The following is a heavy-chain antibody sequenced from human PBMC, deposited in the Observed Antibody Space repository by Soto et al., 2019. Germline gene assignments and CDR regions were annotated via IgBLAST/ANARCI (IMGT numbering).Heavy chain of an antibody. CDR1: GYPVTAYY. J-gene: IGHJ3*02. CDR2: INPATGAA. Sequence: QLHLVQSGAVVKKPGASVTVSCSASGYPVTAYYMHWVRQAPGRGLEWMGGINPATGAAKYTQTFRGRVTMTRDPSTSAVFMERRGLTSEDPAVFYCARGGGVGVAGSAAFDMWGQGTLVTVSS. CDR3: ARGGGVGVAGSAAFDM. V-gene: IGHV1-2*02. D-gene: IGHD3-3*01.